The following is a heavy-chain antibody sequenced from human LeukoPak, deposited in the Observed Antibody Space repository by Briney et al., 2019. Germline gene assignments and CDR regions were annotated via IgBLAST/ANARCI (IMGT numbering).Heavy chain of an antibody. CDR1: GGSISSYY. D-gene: IGHD6-19*01. Sequence: SETLSLTCTVSGGSISSYYWSWIRQPAGKGLEWIGRIYTSGSTNYNPSLKSRVTMSVDTSKNQFSLKLSSVTAADTAVYYCARESIAVAGTLGYYYYYGMDVWGQGTTVTVSS. CDR2: IYTSGST. J-gene: IGHJ6*02. V-gene: IGHV4-4*07. CDR3: ARESIAVAGTLGYYYYYGMDV.